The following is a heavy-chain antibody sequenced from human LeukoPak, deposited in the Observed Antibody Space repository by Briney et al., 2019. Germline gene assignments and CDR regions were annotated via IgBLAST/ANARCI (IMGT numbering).Heavy chain of an antibody. D-gene: IGHD5-12*01. CDR2: IYHSGST. J-gene: IGHJ4*02. Sequence: PSETLSLTCTVSGGSISSGGYYWSWIRQPPGKGLEWIGYIYHSGSTNYNPSLKSRVTISVDTSKNQFSLKLSSVTAADTAVYYCARVRWLRSPFDYWGQGTLVTVSS. V-gene: IGHV4-30-2*01. CDR1: GGSISSGGYY. CDR3: ARVRWLRSPFDY.